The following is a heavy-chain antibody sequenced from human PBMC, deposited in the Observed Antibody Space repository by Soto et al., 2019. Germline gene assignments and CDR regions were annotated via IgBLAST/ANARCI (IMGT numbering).Heavy chain of an antibody. CDR2: IKSKTDGGTT. V-gene: IGHV3-15*01. CDR1: GFTFSNAW. CDR3: ARESEDLTSNFDY. J-gene: IGHJ4*02. Sequence: GSLRLSCAASGFTFSNAWMSWVRQAPGKGLEWVGRIKSKTDGGTTDYAAPVKGRFTISRDDSKNTLYLEMNSLRAEDTAVYYCARESEDLTSNFDYWGQGTLVTVSS.